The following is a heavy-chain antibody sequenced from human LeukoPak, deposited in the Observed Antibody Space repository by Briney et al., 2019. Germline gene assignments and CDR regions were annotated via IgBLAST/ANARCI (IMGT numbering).Heavy chain of an antibody. CDR2: IYYSGST. CDR1: GGSISSSSYY. J-gene: IGHJ4*02. Sequence: SETLSLTCTVSGGSISSSSYYWGWIRQPPGKGLEWIGSIYYSGSTYYNPSLKSRVTISVDTSKNQFSLKLSSVTDADTDVYYCARQTGSGLFILPGGQGTLVTVSS. V-gene: IGHV4-39*01. CDR3: ARQTGSGLFILP. D-gene: IGHD3/OR15-3a*01.